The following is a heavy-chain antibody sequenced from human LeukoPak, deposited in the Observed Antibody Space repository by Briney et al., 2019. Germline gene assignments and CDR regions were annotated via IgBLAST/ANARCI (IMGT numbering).Heavy chain of an antibody. CDR1: GDSVSSNSAA. CDR2: TYYRSKWYN. V-gene: IGHV6-1*01. CDR3: ARNYYDSSGYYYGYYYYGMDV. Sequence: SQTLSLTCAISGDSVSSNSAAWNWIRQSPSRGLEWLGRTYYRSKWYNDYAVSVKSRITINPDTSKNQFSLQLNSVTPEDTAAYYCARNYYDSSGYYYGYYYYGMDVWGQGTTVTVSS. D-gene: IGHD3-22*01. J-gene: IGHJ6*02.